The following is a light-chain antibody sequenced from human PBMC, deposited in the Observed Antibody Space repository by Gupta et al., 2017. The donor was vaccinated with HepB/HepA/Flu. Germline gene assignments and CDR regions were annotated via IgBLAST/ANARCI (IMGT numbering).Light chain of an antibody. Sequence: IVLTQSPATLSVSPGERVAFSCRASQDVHTNLAWMQQKPGQAPKVPFYGASARATGVPARFIGSGSRTEFTLTITSLQTEDVAVYACQQYNNWPRTFGPGTKVEIK. CDR1: QDVHTN. CDR2: GAS. V-gene: IGKV3-15*01. CDR3: QQYNNWPRT. J-gene: IGKJ1*01.